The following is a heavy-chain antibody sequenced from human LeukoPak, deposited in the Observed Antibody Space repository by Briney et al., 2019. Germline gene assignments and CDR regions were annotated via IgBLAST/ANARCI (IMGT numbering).Heavy chain of an antibody. CDR3: ARGQKYRYGYRVTELGSGYFDY. D-gene: IGHD5-18*01. V-gene: IGHV4-59*01. J-gene: IGHJ4*02. Sequence: PSETLSLTCSVSGGSISSYYWSWIRQPPGKGLEWIGYIYYSGSTNYNPSLKSRVTISVDTSKNQFSLTLSSVTAADTALYYCARGQKYRYGYRVTELGSGYFDYWGQGTLVTVSS. CDR1: GGSISSYY. CDR2: IYYSGST.